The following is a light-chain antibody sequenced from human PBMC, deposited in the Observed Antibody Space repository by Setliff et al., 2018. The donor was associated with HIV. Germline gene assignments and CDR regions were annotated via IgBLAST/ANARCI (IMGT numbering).Light chain of an antibody. CDR3: SSYTVRSTPV. CDR2: AVS. J-gene: IGLJ1*01. CDR1: SSDIGSYDY. Sequence: QSVLTQPASVSGSPGQSITISCTGTSSDIGSYDYVSWYQQHPGKAPKLIIYAVSSRPPGVSNHFSGSKSDNTASLTISGLQADDEADYYCSSYTVRSTPVFGTGTKV. V-gene: IGLV2-14*01.